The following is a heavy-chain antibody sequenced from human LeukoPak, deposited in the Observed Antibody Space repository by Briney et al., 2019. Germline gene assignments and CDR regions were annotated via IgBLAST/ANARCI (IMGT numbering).Heavy chain of an antibody. D-gene: IGHD3-22*01. J-gene: IGHJ6*02. Sequence: SVKVSCKASGGTFSSYAISWVRQAPGQGLEWMGRIIPIFGIANYAQKFQSRVTITADKSTSTAYMELSSLRSEDTAVYYCARAAMIVVVKDYYYYYGMDVWGQGTTVTVSS. CDR2: IIPIFGIA. V-gene: IGHV1-69*04. CDR3: ARAAMIVVVKDYYYYYGMDV. CDR1: GGTFSSYA.